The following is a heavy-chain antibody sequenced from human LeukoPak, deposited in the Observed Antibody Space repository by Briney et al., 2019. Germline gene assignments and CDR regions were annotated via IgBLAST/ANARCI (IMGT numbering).Heavy chain of an antibody. D-gene: IGHD3-22*01. CDR1: GGSFSGYY. Sequence: SETLSLTCAVYGGSFSGYYWSWIRQPPGKGLEWIGEINHSGSTNYNPSLKSRVTISVDTSKNQFSLKLSSVTAGDTAVYYCARGPPPRYYYDSSGYYYVRFDPWGQGTLVTVSS. V-gene: IGHV4-34*01. J-gene: IGHJ5*02. CDR3: ARGPPPRYYYDSSGYYYVRFDP. CDR2: INHSGST.